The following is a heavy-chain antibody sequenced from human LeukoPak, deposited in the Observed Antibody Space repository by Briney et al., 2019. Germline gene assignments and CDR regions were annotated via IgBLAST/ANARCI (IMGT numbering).Heavy chain of an antibody. Sequence: GGSLGLSCAASGFTFSTYAMSWVRQAPGKGLEWVSGITGSGGGTYYADSVKGRFTISRDNSKNTLYLQMNSLRAEDTAVYSCAKDREVLRSLEWFFDYWGQGTLVTVSS. CDR1: GFTFSTYA. V-gene: IGHV3-23*01. CDR2: ITGSGGGT. J-gene: IGHJ4*02. D-gene: IGHD3-3*01. CDR3: AKDREVLRSLEWFFDY.